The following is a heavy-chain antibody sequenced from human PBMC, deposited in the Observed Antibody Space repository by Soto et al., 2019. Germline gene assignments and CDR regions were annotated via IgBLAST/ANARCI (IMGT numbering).Heavy chain of an antibody. J-gene: IGHJ4*02. CDR2: IVVGSGNT. CDR3: AELMYYYDSSRSQVGY. V-gene: IGHV1-58*01. D-gene: IGHD3-22*01. Sequence: SVKVSCKASGFTFTSSAVQWVRQARGQRLEWIGWIVVGSGNTNYAQKFQERVTITRDMSTSTAYMELSSLRSEDTAVYYCAELMYYYDSSRSQVGYWGQGTLVTVSS. CDR1: GFTFTSSA.